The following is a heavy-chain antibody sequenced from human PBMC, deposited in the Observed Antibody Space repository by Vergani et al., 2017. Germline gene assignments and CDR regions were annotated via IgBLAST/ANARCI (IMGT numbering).Heavy chain of an antibody. Sequence: VQLLESGGGLVQPGGSLRLSCAASGFTFSTYAMTWVRQAPGKGLEWVAFIRYDGYNKYYADSVKGRFTISRDNSKNTLYLQMNSLRAEDTAVYYCAKDVSDYALDYWGQGTLVTVSS. CDR2: IRYDGYNK. CDR3: AKDVSDYALDY. D-gene: IGHD4/OR15-4a*01. V-gene: IGHV3-30*02. CDR1: GFTFSTYA. J-gene: IGHJ4*02.